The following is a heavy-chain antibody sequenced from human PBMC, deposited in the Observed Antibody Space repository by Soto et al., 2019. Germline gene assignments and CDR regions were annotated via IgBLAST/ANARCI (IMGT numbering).Heavy chain of an antibody. CDR3: ARGRYSGYSWLYFDY. V-gene: IGHV1-69*13. D-gene: IGHD5-12*01. J-gene: IGHJ4*02. CDR1: GGTFSSYA. Sequence: ASVKVSCKASGGTFSSYAISWVRQAPGQGLEWMGGIIPIFGTANYAQKFQGRVTITADESTSTAHMELSSLRSEDTAVYYCARGRYSGYSWLYFDYWGQGTLVTVSS. CDR2: IIPIFGTA.